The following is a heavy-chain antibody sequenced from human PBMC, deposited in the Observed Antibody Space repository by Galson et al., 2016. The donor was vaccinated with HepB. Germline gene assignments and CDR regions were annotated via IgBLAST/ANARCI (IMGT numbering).Heavy chain of an antibody. V-gene: IGHV3-11*06. J-gene: IGHJ6*02. Sequence: SLRLSCAASGFSFSNYYMTWIRKAPGKGLEWISYISSTSTYTNYADSVKGRLTISRDNVKNSLYLQMNSLKAEDTAVYYCARDREVPSWSVFSFDFSYYGMDVWGQGTTVTVSS. CDR1: GFSFSNYY. CDR2: ISSTSTYT. CDR3: ARDREVPSWSVFSFDFSYYGMDV. D-gene: IGHD3-3*01.